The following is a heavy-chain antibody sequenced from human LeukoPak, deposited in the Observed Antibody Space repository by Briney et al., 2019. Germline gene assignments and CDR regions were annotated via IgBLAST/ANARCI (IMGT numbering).Heavy chain of an antibody. CDR3: AKDRTGNPQIDY. V-gene: IGHV3-30*18. CDR2: ISYDGSDK. J-gene: IGHJ4*02. Sequence: PGGSLRLSCAASGFTFNSFAMHWVRQAPGKGLERVAVISYDGSDKYYADSVKGRFTISRDNSRNTLYLQMNGLRAEDTAVYYCAKDRTGNPQIDYWGQGTLVTVSS. D-gene: IGHD1-1*01. CDR1: GFTFNSFA.